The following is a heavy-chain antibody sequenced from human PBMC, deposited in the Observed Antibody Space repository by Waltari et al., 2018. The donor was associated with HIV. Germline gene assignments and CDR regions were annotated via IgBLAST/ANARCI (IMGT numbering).Heavy chain of an antibody. CDR1: GGSISSSSYY. CDR3: ARASVAARRRPVRTFDY. J-gene: IGHJ4*02. CDR2: IYYSRST. D-gene: IGHD6-6*01. Sequence: QLQLQESGPGLVKPSETLSLTCTVSGGSISSSSYYWGWIRQPPGKGLEWIGSIYYSRSTYYNPSLKSRVTISVDTSKNQFSLKLSSVTAADTAVYYCARASVAARRRPVRTFDYWGQGTLVTVSS. V-gene: IGHV4-39*07.